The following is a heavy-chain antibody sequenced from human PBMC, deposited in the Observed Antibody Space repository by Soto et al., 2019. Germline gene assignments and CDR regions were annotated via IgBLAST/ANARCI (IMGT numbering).Heavy chain of an antibody. CDR1: GGSVSSGSYY. V-gene: IGHV4-61*01. Sequence: QVQLQESGPGLVKPSETLSLTCTVSGGSVSSGSYYWSWIRQPPGKGLEWIGYIYYSGSNNYNPSLQSRVTISVDTSKHQFALKLSSVTAADTAVYYCARFSYFTFGGVIVSYFDYWGQGPLVTVSS. CDR2: IYYSGSN. J-gene: IGHJ4*02. D-gene: IGHD3-16*02. CDR3: ARFSYFTFGGVIVSYFDY.